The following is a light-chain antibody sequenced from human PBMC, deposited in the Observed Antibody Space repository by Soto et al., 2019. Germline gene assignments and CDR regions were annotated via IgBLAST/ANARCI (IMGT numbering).Light chain of an antibody. CDR2: AAS. CDR3: QKYNSAPLT. J-gene: IGKJ4*01. V-gene: IGKV1-27*01. CDR1: QSISSW. Sequence: DIQMTQSPSTLCASVGDRVTITCRASQSISSWLAWYQQKPGKAPKLLIYAASTLQAGVPSRFSGSGSGTDFTLTISSLQPEDVAAYYCQKYNSAPLTFGGGTKGDIK.